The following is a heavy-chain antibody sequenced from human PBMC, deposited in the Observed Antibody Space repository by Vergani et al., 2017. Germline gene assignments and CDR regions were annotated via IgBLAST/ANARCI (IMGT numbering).Heavy chain of an antibody. V-gene: IGHV4-31*03. Sequence: QVQLQESGPGLVKPSETLSLTCTVSGGSISSGGYYWSWIRQHPGKGLEWIGYIYYSGSTYYNPSLKSRVTISVDTSKNQFSLKLSSVTAADTAVYYCARDSADSSGYYYLSWGQGTLVTVSS. CDR3: ARDSADSSGYYYLS. CDR1: GGSISSGGYY. D-gene: IGHD3-22*01. J-gene: IGHJ5*02. CDR2: IYYSGST.